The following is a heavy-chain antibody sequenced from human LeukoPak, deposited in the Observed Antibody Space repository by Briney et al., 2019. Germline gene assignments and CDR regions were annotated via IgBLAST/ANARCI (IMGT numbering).Heavy chain of an antibody. Sequence: GGSLRLSCAASGFTFSSYSMNWVRQAPGKGLEWVSSISSSSSYIYYADSVKGRFTISRDNAKNSLYLQMNRLRAEDTAVYYCVRYYTRHSWYFDLWGRGTLVTVSS. CDR2: ISSSSSYI. CDR3: VRYYTRHSWYFDL. D-gene: IGHD3-3*01. CDR1: GFTFSSYS. V-gene: IGHV3-21*01. J-gene: IGHJ2*01.